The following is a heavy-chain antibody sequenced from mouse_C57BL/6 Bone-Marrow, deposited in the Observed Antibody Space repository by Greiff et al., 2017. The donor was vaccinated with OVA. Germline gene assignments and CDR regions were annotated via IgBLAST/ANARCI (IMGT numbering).Heavy chain of an antibody. J-gene: IGHJ4*01. Sequence: EVKLQESGGGLVQPGGSMKLSCAASGFTFSDAWMDWVRQSPEQGLEWVAEIRTKANNHATYYAVSVKGRFTISRDDTKSSVYLQMNSLRAEDTGMYYCTGREKDAMGYWGQGTSVTVSS. D-gene: IGHD1-1*01. CDR3: TGREKDAMGY. CDR2: IRTKANNHAT. V-gene: IGHV6-6*01. CDR1: GFTFSDAW.